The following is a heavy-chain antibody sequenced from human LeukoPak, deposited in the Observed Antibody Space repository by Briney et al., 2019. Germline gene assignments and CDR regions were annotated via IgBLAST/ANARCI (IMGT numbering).Heavy chain of an antibody. CDR3: ARRESFMLPPDY. CDR1: GGSISSTSYY. CDR2: IYYIGST. J-gene: IGHJ4*02. V-gene: IGHV4-39*07. Sequence: SETLSLTCTVSGGSISSTSYYWGWIRQPPGKGLEWIGSIYYIGSTYYNPSLKSRVTISVDTSKTQFSLRLSSVTAADTAVYYCARRESFMLPPDYWGQGTLVTVSS. D-gene: IGHD2-8*01.